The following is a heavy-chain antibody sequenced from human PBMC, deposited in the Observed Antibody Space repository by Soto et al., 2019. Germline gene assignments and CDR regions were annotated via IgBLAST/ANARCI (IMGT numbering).Heavy chain of an antibody. D-gene: IGHD2-2*01. CDR1: GFTFSSYA. J-gene: IGHJ5*02. CDR3: VKQVVPAASFVGWFDP. V-gene: IGHV3-64D*06. CDR2: ISSNGGST. Sequence: QPGGSLRLSCSASGFTFSSYAMHWVRQAPGKGLEYVSAISSNGGSTYYADSVKGRFTISRDNSKNTLYLQMSSLRAEDTAVYYCVKQVVPAASFVGWFDPWGQGTLVTVSS.